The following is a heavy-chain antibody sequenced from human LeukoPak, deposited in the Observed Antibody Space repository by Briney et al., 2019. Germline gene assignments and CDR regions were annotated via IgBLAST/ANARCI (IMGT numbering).Heavy chain of an antibody. V-gene: IGHV1-2*02. CDR3: ARGFKRQQLVLGY. CDR1: GYTFTGYY. D-gene: IGHD6-13*01. CDR2: INPNSGGT. J-gene: IGHJ4*02. Sequence: ASVEVSCKASGYTFTGYYMHWVRPASGQGLERMGWINPNSGGTNYAQKFQGRVAMTRDTSISTAYMELSRLRSDDTAVYYCARGFKRQQLVLGYWGQGTLVTVSS.